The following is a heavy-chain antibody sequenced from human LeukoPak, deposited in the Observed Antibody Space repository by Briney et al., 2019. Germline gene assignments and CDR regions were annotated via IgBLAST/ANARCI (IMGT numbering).Heavy chain of an antibody. Sequence: GGPLRLSCAASGFTVSSNYMSWVRQAPGKGLEWVSVIYSGGSTYYADSVKGRFTISRDNSKNTLYLQMNSLRAEDTAVYYCARAPIVAAKGGYYFDYWGQGTLVTVSS. CDR2: IYSGGST. J-gene: IGHJ4*02. V-gene: IGHV3-66*01. D-gene: IGHD6-19*01. CDR3: ARAPIVAAKGGYYFDY. CDR1: GFTVSSNY.